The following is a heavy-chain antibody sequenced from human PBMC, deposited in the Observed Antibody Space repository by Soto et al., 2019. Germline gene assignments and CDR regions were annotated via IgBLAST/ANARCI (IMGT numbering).Heavy chain of an antibody. CDR3: ARGKRDYYSNYYYYYYMDV. V-gene: IGHV4-34*01. D-gene: IGHD4-4*01. CDR1: GGSFSGYY. J-gene: IGHJ6*03. CDR2: INHSGST. Sequence: SETLSLTCAVYGGSFSGYYWSWIRQPPGKGLEWIGEINHSGSTNYNPSLKSRVTISVDTSKNQFSLKLSSVTAADTAVYYCARGKRDYYSNYYYYYYMDVWGKGTTVTVSS.